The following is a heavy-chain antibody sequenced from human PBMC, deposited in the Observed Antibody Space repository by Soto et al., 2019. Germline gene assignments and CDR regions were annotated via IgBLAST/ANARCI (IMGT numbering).Heavy chain of an antibody. D-gene: IGHD3-16*01. CDR1: GYTFTNFG. V-gene: IGHV1-18*01. Sequence: ASVKVSCKASGYTFTNFGISWVRQAPGQGLEWMGWISAYNGNTNYAQKFQGRVTMTTDTSTSTAYMELRSLRSDDTAVYYCARAYYDTKGYSLDPWGLGTLVTVSS. CDR3: ARAYYDTKGYSLDP. CDR2: ISAYNGNT. J-gene: IGHJ5*02.